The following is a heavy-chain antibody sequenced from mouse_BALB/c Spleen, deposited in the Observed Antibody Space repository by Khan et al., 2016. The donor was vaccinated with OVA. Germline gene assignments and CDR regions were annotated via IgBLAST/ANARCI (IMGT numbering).Heavy chain of an antibody. D-gene: IGHD2-2*01. CDR2: IDPFSGDT. J-gene: IGHJ3*01. CDR3: TGHGYGAWFTC. CDR1: GYSFTSYY. V-gene: IGHV1-31*01. Sequence: EVELVESGPELMKPGASVKISCKASGYSFTSYYIHWVMESHGKSLEWIGYIDPFSGDTTYNQKFKGKATLTVDKSSSTAYIFLSNLTSEDSAVYYCTGHGYGAWFTCGGEGSVGTVSA.